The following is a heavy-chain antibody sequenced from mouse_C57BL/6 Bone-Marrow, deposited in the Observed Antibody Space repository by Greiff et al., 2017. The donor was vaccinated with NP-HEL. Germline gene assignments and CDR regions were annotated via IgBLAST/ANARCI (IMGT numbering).Heavy chain of an antibody. CDR2: INPNNGGT. V-gene: IGHV1-18*01. CDR1: GYTFTDYN. J-gene: IGHJ4*01. Sequence: EVQLQQSGPELVKPGASVKIPCKASGYTFTDYNMDWVKQSPGKSLEWIGDINPNNGGTIYNQKFKGKATLTVDTSSSTAYMELRSLTSEDTAVNYGARKTPPGYAMDYWGQGTSVTVSS. CDR3: ARKTPPGYAMDY.